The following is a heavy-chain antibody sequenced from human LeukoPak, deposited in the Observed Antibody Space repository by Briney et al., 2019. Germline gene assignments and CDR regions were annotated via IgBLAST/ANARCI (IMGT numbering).Heavy chain of an antibody. D-gene: IGHD2-2*02. J-gene: IGHJ4*02. CDR1: GFTFSSYA. CDR2: ISGSGGST. V-gene: IGHV3-23*01. CDR3: AKQALYCSSTSCYIFRT. Sequence: GGSLRLSCAASGFTFSSYAMSWVRQAPGKGLEWVSAISGSGGSTYYADSVKGRFTISRDNPKNTLYLQMNSLRAEDTAVYYCAKQALYCSSTSCYIFRTWGQGTLVTVSS.